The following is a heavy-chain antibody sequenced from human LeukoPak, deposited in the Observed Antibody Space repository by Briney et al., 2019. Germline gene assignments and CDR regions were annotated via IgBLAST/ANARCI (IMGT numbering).Heavy chain of an antibody. CDR1: GGSISSSSYY. J-gene: IGHJ4*02. CDR3: ARERWAWWELSRYFDY. D-gene: IGHD1-26*01. CDR2: IYTSGST. V-gene: IGHV4-61*02. Sequence: EPSETLSLTCTVSGGSISSSSYYWGWIRQPAGKGLEWIGRIYTSGSTNYNPSLKSRVTISVDTSKNQFSLKLSSVTAADTAVYYCARERWAWWELSRYFDYWGQGTLVTVSS.